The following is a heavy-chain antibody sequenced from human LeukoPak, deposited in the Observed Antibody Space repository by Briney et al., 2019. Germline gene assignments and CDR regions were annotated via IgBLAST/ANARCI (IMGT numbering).Heavy chain of an antibody. V-gene: IGHV1-46*01. CDR1: GYTFTSYY. CDR2: INPSGGST. J-gene: IGHJ3*02. CDR3: ARERRDDAFDI. Sequence: GASVKVSCKASGYTFTSYYMHWVRQAPGQGLEWMGIINPSGGSTSYAQKFQGRVTMTRDTSISTAYMELSRLRSDDTAVYYCARERRDDAFDIWGQGTMVTVSS.